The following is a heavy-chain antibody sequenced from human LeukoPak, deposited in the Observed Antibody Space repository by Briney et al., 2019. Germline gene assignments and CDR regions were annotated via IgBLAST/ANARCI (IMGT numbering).Heavy chain of an antibody. D-gene: IGHD6-13*01. V-gene: IGHV4-59*08. J-gene: IGHJ4*02. CDR2: IYYSGST. Sequence: PSETLSLTCTVSGGSISSYYWSWIRQPPGKGLEWIGYIYYSGSTNYNPSLKSRVTISVDTSKNQFSLKLSSVTAADTAVYCCARTSIAAAGTRRPTRYYFDYWGQGTLVTVSS. CDR1: GGSISSYY. CDR3: ARTSIAAAGTRRPTRYYFDY.